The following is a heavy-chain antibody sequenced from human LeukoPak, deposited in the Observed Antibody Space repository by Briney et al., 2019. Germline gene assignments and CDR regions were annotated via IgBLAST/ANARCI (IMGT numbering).Heavy chain of an antibody. V-gene: IGHV1-46*04. CDR3: ARDPSSGWDY. D-gene: IGHD6-19*01. CDR2: INPSGGST. Sequence: ASVKVSFKASGYTFTSYYMHWVRQPPGQGLEWMGIINPSGGSTSYAQKLQGRVTMTRDTSTSTVYMELSSLRSEDTAVYYCARDPSSGWDYWGQGTLVTVSS. J-gene: IGHJ4*02. CDR1: GYTFTSYY.